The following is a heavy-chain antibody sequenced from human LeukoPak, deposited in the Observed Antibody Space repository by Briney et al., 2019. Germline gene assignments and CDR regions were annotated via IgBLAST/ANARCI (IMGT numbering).Heavy chain of an antibody. CDR3: GRGAAPDY. CDR1: GDSMTTYY. CDR2: MFHSGNT. V-gene: IGHV4-59*01. D-gene: IGHD6-13*01. Sequence: TSETLSLTCTVSGDSMTTYYYSWVRQSLEKGLEWIGCMFHSGNTVSSPSLKTRVTMSLDTSRKQFSLKLTSVTAADTAVYYCGRGAAPDYWGQGILVAVST. J-gene: IGHJ4*02.